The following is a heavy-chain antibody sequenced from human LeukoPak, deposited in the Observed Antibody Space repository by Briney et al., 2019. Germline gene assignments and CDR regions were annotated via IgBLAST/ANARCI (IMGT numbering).Heavy chain of an antibody. J-gene: IGHJ4*02. D-gene: IGHD1-20*01. Sequence: GGSLKLSCAASASGFSFTSHSMTWVRQAPGKGLEWISYISSSGSYIFYAASVEGRFTVSRDNARNSLYLQMNRLGAEDTAIYYCAREYNSRATFDYWGQGTLVTVSS. CDR1: GFSFTSHS. V-gene: IGHV3-21*05. CDR3: AREYNSRATFDY. CDR2: ISSSGSYI.